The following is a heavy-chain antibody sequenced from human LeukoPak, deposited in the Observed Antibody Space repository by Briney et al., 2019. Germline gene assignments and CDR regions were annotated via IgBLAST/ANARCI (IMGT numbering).Heavy chain of an antibody. CDR3: ARDADLGATIIGAFDI. J-gene: IGHJ3*02. CDR2: IKQDGSEK. D-gene: IGHD5-24*01. Sequence: GGSLRLSCAASGFTFSRYWMSWVRQAPGKGLEGVANIKQDGSEKHYVDSVKGRFTISRDNARNSLYLQMNSLRAEETAVYYCARDADLGATIIGAFDIWGQGTMVTVSS. CDR1: GFTFSRYW. V-gene: IGHV3-7*01.